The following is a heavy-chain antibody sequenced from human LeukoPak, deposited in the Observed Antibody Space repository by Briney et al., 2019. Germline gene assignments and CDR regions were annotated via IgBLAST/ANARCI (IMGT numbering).Heavy chain of an antibody. CDR3: ARDRGSGWTRDY. CDR1: GGTFSSYG. V-gene: IGHV1-18*01. D-gene: IGHD6-19*01. CDR2: ISAYNGNT. J-gene: IGHJ4*02. Sequence: ASVKVSCKASGGTFSSYGISWVRQAPGQGLEWMGWISAYNGNTNYAQKLQGRVTMTTDTSTSTAYMELRSLRSDDTAVYYCARDRGSGWTRDYWGQGTLVTVSS.